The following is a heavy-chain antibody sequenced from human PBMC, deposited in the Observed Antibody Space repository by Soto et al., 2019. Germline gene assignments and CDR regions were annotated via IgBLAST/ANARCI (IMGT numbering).Heavy chain of an antibody. V-gene: IGHV4-31*03. CDR3: AKDPSPQPTTVVTPGWFDL. D-gene: IGHD4-17*01. J-gene: IGHJ5*02. CDR1: GGSIKTGGYY. Sequence: SSETLSLTCTVTGGSIKTGGYYWSWIRQHPGKGLEWIGYIYYTGDTYYNPSLKSRLTISVDMSKSQFSLELRSVTAADTAVYYCAKDPSPQPTTVVTPGWFDLWGQGILVTVSS. CDR2: IYYTGDT.